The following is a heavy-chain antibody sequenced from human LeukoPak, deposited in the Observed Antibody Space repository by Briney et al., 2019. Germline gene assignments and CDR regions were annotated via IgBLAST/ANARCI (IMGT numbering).Heavy chain of an antibody. Sequence: GGSLRLSCAASGFTVSSNYMSWVRQAPGKGLEWVSVIYSGGSTYYADSVKGRSTISRDNSKNTLYLQMNSLRAEDTAVYYCASSPAYCSSTSCQLDYWGQGTLVTVSS. J-gene: IGHJ4*02. CDR2: IYSGGST. D-gene: IGHD2-2*01. V-gene: IGHV3-53*01. CDR3: ASSPAYCSSTSCQLDY. CDR1: GFTVSSNY.